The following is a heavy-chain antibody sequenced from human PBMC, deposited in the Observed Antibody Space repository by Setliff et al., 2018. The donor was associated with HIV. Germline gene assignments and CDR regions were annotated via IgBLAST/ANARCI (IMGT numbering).Heavy chain of an antibody. D-gene: IGHD3-16*01. CDR3: ARQWGERVMDV. CDR1: GGSIDSFSYY. CDR2: IYHSGST. Sequence: SETLSLTCTVSGGSIDSFSYYWGGIRQTPGKELEWIGNIYHSGSTNYNLSLKSRVAISVDRSKRHFFLKLSSVNAADTAVYYCARQWGERVMDVWGNGTTVTVS. V-gene: IGHV4-39*01. J-gene: IGHJ6*03.